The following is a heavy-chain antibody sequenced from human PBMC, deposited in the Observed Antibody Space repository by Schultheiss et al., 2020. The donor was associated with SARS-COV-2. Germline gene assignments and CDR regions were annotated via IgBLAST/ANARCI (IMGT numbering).Heavy chain of an antibody. CDR2: IHGVGRT. V-gene: IGHV3-66*01. J-gene: IGHJ4*02. CDR1: GFSVTSDY. D-gene: IGHD7-27*01. Sequence: GGSLRLSCAASGFSVTSDYMSWVRQAPGKGLEWVSIIHGVGRTYYADSVKGRFIISRDSSQKTVYLQMNSLRAEDTGIYFCARDLSWGRDDWGQGTLVTVSS. CDR3: ARDLSWGRDD.